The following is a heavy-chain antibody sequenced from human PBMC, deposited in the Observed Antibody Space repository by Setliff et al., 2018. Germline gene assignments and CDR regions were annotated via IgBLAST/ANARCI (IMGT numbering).Heavy chain of an antibody. V-gene: IGHV3-30*02. CDR3: ARDPQQLVIRYYFDY. D-gene: IGHD6-6*01. CDR2: VQFDGSNK. Sequence: GSLRLSCAASGFSFNTYGMHWVRQAPGEGLEWVAFVQFDGSNKYYADSVLGRFTISRDNIKNTAFLQMNSLRAEDTAVYYCARDPQQLVIRYYFDYWGQGTLVTVSS. J-gene: IGHJ4*02. CDR1: GFSFNTYG.